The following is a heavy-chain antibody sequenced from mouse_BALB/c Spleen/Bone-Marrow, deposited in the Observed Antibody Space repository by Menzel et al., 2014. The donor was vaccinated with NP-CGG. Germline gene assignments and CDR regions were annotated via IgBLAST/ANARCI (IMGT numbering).Heavy chain of an antibody. D-gene: IGHD2-3*01. Sequence: EVKLMESGGGLVQPGGSLRLSCATSGFTFTDYYMGWVRQPPGKALEWLGFIRNKANGYTTDYSASVKGRLTISRDNSQSILYLQMNTLRAEDSATYYCARDMCDGLRWYFDVWGAGDHGHRLL. CDR2: IRNKANGYTT. CDR1: GFTFTDYY. J-gene: IGHJ1*01. V-gene: IGHV7-3*02. CDR3: ARDMCDGLRWYFDV.